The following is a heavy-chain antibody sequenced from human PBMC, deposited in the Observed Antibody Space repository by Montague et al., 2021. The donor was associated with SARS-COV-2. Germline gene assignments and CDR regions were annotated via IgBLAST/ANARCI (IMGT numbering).Heavy chain of an antibody. CDR1: GGSFSGYY. Sequence: SETLSLTCAVYGGSFSGYYWSWLRRSPGKGLEWIAYIYDGGAVNYNPSLVSRVTISTDTSKNQLSLKVNSVTAADTAVYYCVRDHPYGGPRGAYDIWGQGTVVTVSS. V-gene: IGHV4-59*01. CDR2: IYDGGAV. CDR3: VRDHPYGGPRGAYDI. J-gene: IGHJ3*02. D-gene: IGHD4-23*01.